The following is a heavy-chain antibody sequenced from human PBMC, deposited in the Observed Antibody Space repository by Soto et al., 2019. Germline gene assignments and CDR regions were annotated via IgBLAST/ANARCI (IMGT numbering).Heavy chain of an antibody. CDR2: TYYRSKWYN. Sequence: LSQTLSLTCAISGDSVSSNSAAWNWIRHSPSRGLEWLGRTYYRSKWYNDYAVSVKSRITINPDTSKNQFSLQLNSVTPEDTAVYYCARGLAAAADTLRWYYYYGMDVWGQGTTVTVSS. CDR1: GDSVSSNSAA. CDR3: ARGLAAAADTLRWYYYYGMDV. J-gene: IGHJ6*02. D-gene: IGHD6-13*01. V-gene: IGHV6-1*01.